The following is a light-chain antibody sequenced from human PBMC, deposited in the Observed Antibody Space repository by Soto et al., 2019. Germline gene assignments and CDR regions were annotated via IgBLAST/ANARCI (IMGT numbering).Light chain of an antibody. CDR2: AAS. J-gene: IGKJ4*01. CDR3: QQANRFPLT. CDR1: QDIGSW. Sequence: DIQMTQSPSSVSASVGDTVTITCRASQDIGSWLAWFQQKPGRAPKLLIYAASSLQSGGPSRFSGSGSGADFTLTITSRQPEDFATYDCQQANRFPLTFGGGTKVDIK. V-gene: IGKV1-12*01.